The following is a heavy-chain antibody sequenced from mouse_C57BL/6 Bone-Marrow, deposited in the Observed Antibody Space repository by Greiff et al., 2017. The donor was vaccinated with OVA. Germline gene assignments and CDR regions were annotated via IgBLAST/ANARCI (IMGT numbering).Heavy chain of an antibody. CDR3: ARSGVYYYGPYYFDY. J-gene: IGHJ2*01. V-gene: IGHV1-19*01. CDR2: INPYNGGT. D-gene: IGHD1-1*01. CDR1: GYTFTDYY. Sequence: VQLQQSGPVLVKPGASVKMSCKASGYTFTDYYMNWVKQSHGKSLEWIGVINPYNGGTSYNQKFKGKATLTVDKSSSTAYMKLNSLTSDDSAVYYCARSGVYYYGPYYFDYWGQGTTLTVSS.